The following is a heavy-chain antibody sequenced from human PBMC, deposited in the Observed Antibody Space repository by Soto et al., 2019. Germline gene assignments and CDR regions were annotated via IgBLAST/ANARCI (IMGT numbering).Heavy chain of an antibody. V-gene: IGHV3-53*02. Sequence: EVQLVETGGGLIQPGGSLRLSCADSGFIVSGSYMSWVRQAPGKGLEWVSVIYSAGHTYYADSVKGRFTISRDNSQNTLYIQINSLSAEDTAVYYCARDHSGSAYSMDVWGQGTTVTVSS. CDR3: ARDHSGSAYSMDV. CDR1: GFIVSGSY. J-gene: IGHJ6*02. D-gene: IGHD6-25*01. CDR2: IYSAGHT.